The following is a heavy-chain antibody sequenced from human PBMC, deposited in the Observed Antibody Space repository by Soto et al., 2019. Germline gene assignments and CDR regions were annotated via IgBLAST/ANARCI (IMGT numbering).Heavy chain of an antibody. CDR3: AHRGYGDYPRDNWFYP. CDR1: GFSLSTGGLG. CDR2: IYWNDDN. D-gene: IGHD4-17*01. Sequence: QITLKESGPTLVKPTQTLTLTCTFSGFSLSTGGLGVGWIRQPPGKALEWLSLIYWNDDNRYSPSLKSRLTITTDTSKNQVVLTMTNMDPVDTATYYCAHRGYGDYPRDNWFYPWGQGTLVTVSS. J-gene: IGHJ5*02. V-gene: IGHV2-5*01.